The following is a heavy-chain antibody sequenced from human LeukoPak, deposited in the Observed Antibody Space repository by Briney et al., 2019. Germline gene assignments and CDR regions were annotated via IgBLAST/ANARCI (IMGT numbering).Heavy chain of an antibody. V-gene: IGHV3-23*01. J-gene: IGHJ4*02. Sequence: GGSLRLSCAASGFTFSTYAMSWVRQAPGKGLEWVSAMSGSGGSTKYADSVKGRFAISRDDSKNTLYLQMNSLRAEDTAVHYCAKDGYSSSLNHPGATEFDYWGQGTLVTVSS. CDR3: AKDGYSSSLNHPGATEFDY. CDR1: GFTFSTYA. CDR2: MSGSGGST. D-gene: IGHD6-6*01.